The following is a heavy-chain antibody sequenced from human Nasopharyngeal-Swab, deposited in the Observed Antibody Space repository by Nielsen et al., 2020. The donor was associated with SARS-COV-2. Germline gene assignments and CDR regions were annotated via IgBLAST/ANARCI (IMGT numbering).Heavy chain of an antibody. CDR2: INPSGGST. J-gene: IGHJ4*02. CDR3: AYHSSDRGY. Sequence: ASVTVSCKASGYTFTSYYMLWVRQAPGQGLEWMGIINPSGGSTSYAQKFQRRVTMTRDTSTSKVYMELSRLRSDDTAVYYLAYHSSDRGYWGQGTLVTVSS. D-gene: IGHD6-19*01. CDR1: GYTFTSYY. V-gene: IGHV1-46*01.